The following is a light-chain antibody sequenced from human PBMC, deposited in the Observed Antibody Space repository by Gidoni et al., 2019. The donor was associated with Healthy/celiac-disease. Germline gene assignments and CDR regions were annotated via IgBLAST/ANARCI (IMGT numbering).Light chain of an antibody. CDR3: AAWDDSLSADVV. CDR1: SSNIGSNY. Sequence: QSVLTQPPSASGTPGQRVTISCSGSSSNIGSNYVYWYQQLPGTAPKLLIYRNNQRPSGFPDRFSGSKSGTSASLAISGLRSEDEADYYCAAWDDSLSADVVFGGGTKLTVL. J-gene: IGLJ2*01. CDR2: RNN. V-gene: IGLV1-47*01.